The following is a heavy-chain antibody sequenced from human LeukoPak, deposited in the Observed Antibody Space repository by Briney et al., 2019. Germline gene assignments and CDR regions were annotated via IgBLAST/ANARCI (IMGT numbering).Heavy chain of an antibody. J-gene: IGHJ4*02. CDR3: AGSYVIRSFDY. CDR2: IYSGGST. CDR1: GFTVSSNY. D-gene: IGHD3-16*01. V-gene: IGHV3-66*01. Sequence: GGSLRLSCAASGFTVSSNYMSWVRQAPGKGLEWVSVIYSGGSTYYADSVKGRFTISRDNSKNTLYLQVNSLRAGDTAVYYCAGSYVIRSFDYWGQGTLVTVSS.